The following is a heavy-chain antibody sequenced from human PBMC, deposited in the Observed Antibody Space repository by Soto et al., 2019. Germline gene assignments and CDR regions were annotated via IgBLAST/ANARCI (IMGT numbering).Heavy chain of an antibody. D-gene: IGHD2-15*01. J-gene: IGHJ4*02. V-gene: IGHV1-2*02. Sequence: GASVKVSCKASGYTFTGYYMHWVRQAPGQGLEWMGWINPNSGGTNYAQKFQGRVTMTRDTSISTAYMELSRLRSDDTAVYYCARDLRRLRGTLTHSDYWGQGTLVPSPQ. CDR3: ARDLRRLRGTLTHSDY. CDR1: GYTFTGYY. CDR2: INPNSGGT.